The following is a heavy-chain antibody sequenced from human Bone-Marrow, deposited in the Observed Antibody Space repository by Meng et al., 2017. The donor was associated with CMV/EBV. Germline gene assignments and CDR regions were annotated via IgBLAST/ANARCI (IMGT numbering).Heavy chain of an antibody. CDR2: ITGQESQN. Sequence: HRVAPGGVLVGRGGAGSHPRPVCGVSCRDECQQWDAQGLGAGLVWLARITGQESQNTDASPVLTLLTITTDNTNNTLYLQINSLRAEATAVYYYANEGSSGWLSDHWGQGTLVTVSS. J-gene: IGHJ4*02. CDR1: GVSCRDEC. D-gene: IGHD6-19*01. CDR3: ANEGSSGWLSDH. V-gene: IGHV3-74*01.